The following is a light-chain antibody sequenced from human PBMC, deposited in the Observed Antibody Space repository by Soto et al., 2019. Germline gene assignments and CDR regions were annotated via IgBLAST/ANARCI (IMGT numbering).Light chain of an antibody. V-gene: IGKV3D-15*01. CDR2: GVS. J-gene: IGKJ1*01. Sequence: EIVLTQSPGTLSLSAGERATLSCRASQSVSSNYFAWFQQRPGQAPRLLIYGVSTRATGTPDRFSASGSATEFTLNINSLQSEDFAVYYCQHYYNWPRTFGQGTKVDIK. CDR1: QSVSSN. CDR3: QHYYNWPRT.